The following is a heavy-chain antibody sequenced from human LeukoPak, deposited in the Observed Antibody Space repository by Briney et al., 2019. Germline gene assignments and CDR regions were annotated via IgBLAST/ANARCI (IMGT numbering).Heavy chain of an antibody. CDR3: ARPIVVVPLRAFDI. CDR2: IYYSGYT. J-gene: IGHJ3*02. V-gene: IGHV4-39*07. CDR1: GGSISNRSHF. D-gene: IGHD2-21*01. Sequence: SETLSLTCTVSGGSISNRSHFWGWIRQTPGKGLEWFGSIYYSGYTYYNPSLKSRVTISVDTSKNQFSLKLSSVTAADTAVYYCARPIVVVPLRAFDIWGQGTMVTVSS.